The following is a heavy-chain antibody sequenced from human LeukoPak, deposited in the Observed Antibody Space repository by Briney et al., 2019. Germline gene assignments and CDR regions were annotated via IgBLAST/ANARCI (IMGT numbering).Heavy chain of an antibody. CDR2: IYYSGST. V-gene: IGHV4-39*02. D-gene: IGHD6-19*01. CDR3: ARDHLRYSSGWYYYYYGMDA. Sequence: PSETLSLTCTVSGGSISSSSYYWGWIRQPPGKGLEWIGSIYYSGSTYYNPSLKSRVTISVDTSKNQFSLKLSSVTAADTAVYYCARDHLRYSSGWYYYYYGMDAWGQGTTVTVSS. CDR1: GGSISSSSYY. J-gene: IGHJ6*02.